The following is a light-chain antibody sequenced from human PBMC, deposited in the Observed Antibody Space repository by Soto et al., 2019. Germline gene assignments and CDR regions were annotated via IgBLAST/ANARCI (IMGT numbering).Light chain of an antibody. CDR3: QQYESYNPS. CDR1: QNINSY. J-gene: IGKJ4*01. V-gene: IGKV1-16*01. CDR2: DAN. Sequence: DIQMTQSPSSLSASVGDRVTIICRASQNINSYLAWFQQKPGKSPKSLIYDANSLQSVVPSRFSGSGSWTDFSLTISSLQPEDSATDYCQQYESYNPSFGGVIKLEI.